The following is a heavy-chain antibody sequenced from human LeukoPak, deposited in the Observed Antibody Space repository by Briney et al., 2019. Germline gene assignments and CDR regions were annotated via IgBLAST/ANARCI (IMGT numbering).Heavy chain of an antibody. CDR2: ISAYNGNT. CDR1: GGTFSSYA. J-gene: IGHJ4*02. CDR3: AREWSYYYDSSAPDY. Sequence: ASVKVSCKASGGTFSSYAISWVRQAPGQGLEWMGWISAYNGNTNYAQKLQGRVTMTTDTSTSTAYMELRSLRSDDTAVYYCAREWSYYYDSSAPDYWGQGTLVTVSS. V-gene: IGHV1-18*01. D-gene: IGHD3-22*01.